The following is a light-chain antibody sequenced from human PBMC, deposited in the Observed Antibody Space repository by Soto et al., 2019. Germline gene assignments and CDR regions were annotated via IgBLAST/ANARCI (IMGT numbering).Light chain of an antibody. J-gene: IGLJ2*01. CDR2: DVS. CDR1: SRDVGGYNY. CDR3: SSYTSSSTVV. V-gene: IGLV2-14*01. Sequence: QSVLTQPASVSGSPGQSITISCTGTSRDVGGYNYVSWYQQHPGKAPKLMIYDVSNRPSGVSNRFSGSKSGNTASLTISGLKAEDEADYYCSSYTSSSTVVFGGGTKLTVL.